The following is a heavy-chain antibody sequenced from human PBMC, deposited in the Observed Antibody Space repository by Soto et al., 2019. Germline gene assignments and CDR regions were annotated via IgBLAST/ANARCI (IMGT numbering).Heavy chain of an antibody. D-gene: IGHD5-18*01. CDR1: GGSISSSSYY. CDR3: ARTGYSYGLEVLYFDS. V-gene: IGHV4-39*07. J-gene: IGHJ4*02. Sequence: SETLSLTCTVSGGSISSSSYYWGWIRQPPGKGLEWIGSIYYSGSTYYNPSLKSRVTISVDTSKNQFSLKLSSVTAADTAVYFCARTGYSYGLEVLYFDSWGQGTLVTVSS. CDR2: IYYSGST.